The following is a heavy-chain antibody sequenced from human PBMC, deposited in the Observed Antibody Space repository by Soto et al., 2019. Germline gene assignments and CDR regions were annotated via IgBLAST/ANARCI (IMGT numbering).Heavy chain of an antibody. CDR1: GFTFSDYY. J-gene: IGHJ6*02. CDR2: ISSSSSYT. D-gene: IGHD3-16*01. Sequence: PGGSLRLSCAASGFTFSDYYMSWIRQAPGKGLEWVSYISSSSSYTNYADSVKGRFTISRDNAKNSLYLQMNSLRAEDTAVYYCARGGLTTSYYGMDVWGQGTTVTVSS. V-gene: IGHV3-11*05. CDR3: ARGGLTTSYYGMDV.